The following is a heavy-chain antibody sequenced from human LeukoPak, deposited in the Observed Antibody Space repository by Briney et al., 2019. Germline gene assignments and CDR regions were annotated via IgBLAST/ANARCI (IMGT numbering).Heavy chain of an antibody. D-gene: IGHD2-15*01. J-gene: IGHJ4*02. V-gene: IGHV3-23*01. CDR2: ISGSGGST. CDR3: AKGGRYCSGGSCFYYFDY. Sequence: PGGSLRLSCAASGFTFSSYAMSWVRQAPGKGLEWVSAISGSGGSTYYADSVKGRFTISRDNSKNTLYLQMNSLRAEDTAVYYCAKGGRYCSGGSCFYYFDYWGQGTLVTVSS. CDR1: GFTFSSYA.